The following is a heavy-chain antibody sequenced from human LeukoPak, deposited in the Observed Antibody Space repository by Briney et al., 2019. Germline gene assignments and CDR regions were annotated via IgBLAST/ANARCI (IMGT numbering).Heavy chain of an antibody. CDR1: GFTLSSYG. CDR3: AKDRRGYCSGGSCYDPRLNY. D-gene: IGHD2-15*01. J-gene: IGHJ4*02. CDR2: ISYDGSNK. Sequence: PGGSLRLSCAASGFTLSSYGMHWVRQAPGKGLEWVAVISYDGSNKYYADSVKGRFTLSRDNSKNTLYLQMNSLRAEDTAVYYCAKDRRGYCSGGSCYDPRLNYWGQGTLVTVSS. V-gene: IGHV3-30*18.